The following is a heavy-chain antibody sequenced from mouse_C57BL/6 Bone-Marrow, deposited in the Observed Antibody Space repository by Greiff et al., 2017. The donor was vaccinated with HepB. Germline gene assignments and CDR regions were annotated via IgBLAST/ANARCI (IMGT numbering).Heavy chain of an antibody. J-gene: IGHJ4*01. CDR3: AKGGIYYGNHYAMDY. V-gene: IGHV2-5*01. D-gene: IGHD2-1*01. CDR2: IWRGGST. CDR1: GFSLTSYG. Sequence: QVQLQQSGPGLVQPSQSLSITCTVSGFSLTSYGVHWVRQSPGKGLEWLGVIWRGGSTDYNAAFMSRLSITKDNSKSQVFFKMNSLQADDTAIYYCAKGGIYYGNHYAMDYWGQGTSVTVSS.